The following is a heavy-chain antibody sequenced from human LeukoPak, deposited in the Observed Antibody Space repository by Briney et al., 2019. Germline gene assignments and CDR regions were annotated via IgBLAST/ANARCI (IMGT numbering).Heavy chain of an antibody. J-gene: IGHJ6*04. V-gene: IGHV5-10-1*01. CDR3: AGDSSSWYYYYGMDV. Sequence: GESLKFSCKGSGYSFTSYWISWVRQMPGKGLEWMGRIDPSDSYTNYSPSFQGHVTISADKSISTAYLQWSSLKASDTAMYYCAGDSSSWYYYYGMDVWGKGTTVTVSS. CDR2: IDPSDSYT. D-gene: IGHD6-13*01. CDR1: GYSFTSYW.